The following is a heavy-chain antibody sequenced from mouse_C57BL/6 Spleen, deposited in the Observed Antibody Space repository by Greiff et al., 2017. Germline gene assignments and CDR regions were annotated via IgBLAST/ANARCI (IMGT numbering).Heavy chain of an antibody. CDR2: INPGSGGT. Sequence: LQESGAELVRPGTSVKVSCKASGYAFTNYLIEWVKQRPGQGLEWIGVINPGSGGTNYNEKFKGKATLTADKSSSTAYMQLSSLTSEDSAVYFCARSHYSNYGGYFDVWGTGTTVTVSS. CDR3: ARSHYSNYGGYFDV. J-gene: IGHJ1*03. CDR1: GYAFTNYL. D-gene: IGHD2-5*01. V-gene: IGHV1-54*01.